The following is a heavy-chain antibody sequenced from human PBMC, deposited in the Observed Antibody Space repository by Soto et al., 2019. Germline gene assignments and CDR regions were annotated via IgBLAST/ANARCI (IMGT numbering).Heavy chain of an antibody. V-gene: IGHV4-31*03. CDR2: IYYSGST. Sequence: SETLSLTCTVSGGSISSGGYYWSWIRQHPGKGLEWIGYIYYSGSTYYNPSLKSRVTISVDTSKNQFSLKLSSVTAADTAVYYCASSSSSGGWFDPWGQGTLVTVS. CDR3: ASSSSSGGWFDP. D-gene: IGHD6-6*01. J-gene: IGHJ5*02. CDR1: GGSISSGGYY.